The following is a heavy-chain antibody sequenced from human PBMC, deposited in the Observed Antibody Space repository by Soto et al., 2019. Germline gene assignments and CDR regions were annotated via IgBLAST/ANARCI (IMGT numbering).Heavy chain of an antibody. CDR2: IKSKTDGGTT. CDR1: GFTFSNAW. D-gene: IGHD1-1*01. J-gene: IGHJ4*02. Sequence: GGSLRLSCAASGFTFSNAWMSWVRQAPGKGLEWVGRIKSKTDGGTTDYAAPVKGRFTISRDDSKNTLYLQMNSLKTEDTAVYYCTTTDFQYNWNDLRIFDYWGQGTLVTVSS. V-gene: IGHV3-15*01. CDR3: TTTDFQYNWNDLRIFDY.